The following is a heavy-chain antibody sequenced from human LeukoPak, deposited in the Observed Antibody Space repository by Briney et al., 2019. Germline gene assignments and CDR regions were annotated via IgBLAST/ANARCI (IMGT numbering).Heavy chain of an antibody. V-gene: IGHV3-66*01. CDR1: GFTVSSNY. CDR2: VYDDDST. Sequence: PGGSMRLSCAASGFTVSSNYMSWVRQAPGKGLEWVSVVYDDDSTYYADSVKGRFAISRDNGKNSVHLYMSNLGADDTAVYFCVTEYWYRFDYWGQGILVTVSS. J-gene: IGHJ4*02. CDR3: VTEYWYRFDY. D-gene: IGHD1-14*01.